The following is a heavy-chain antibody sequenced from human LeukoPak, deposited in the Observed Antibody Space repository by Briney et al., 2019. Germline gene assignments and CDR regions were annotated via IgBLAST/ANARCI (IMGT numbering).Heavy chain of an antibody. CDR2: INAGNGNT. Sequence: GASVKVSCKASGYTFTSYAMHWVRQAPGQRLEWMGWINAGNGNTKYSQKFQGRVTITRDTSASTAYMELSSLRSEDTAVYYCARAVYQWELEDYFDYWGQGTLVTVSS. D-gene: IGHD1-26*01. CDR3: ARAVYQWELEDYFDY. CDR1: GYTFTSYA. V-gene: IGHV1-3*01. J-gene: IGHJ4*02.